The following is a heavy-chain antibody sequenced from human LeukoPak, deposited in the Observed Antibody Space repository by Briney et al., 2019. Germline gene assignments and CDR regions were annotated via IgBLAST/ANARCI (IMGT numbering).Heavy chain of an antibody. D-gene: IGHD2-2*01. CDR1: GFTFSSYG. Sequence: GGSLRLSCAASGFTFSSYGMHWVRQAPGKGLEWVAVIRYDGSNKYYADSVKGRFTISRDNSKNTLYLQMNSLRAEDTAVYYCAKDHLPYGQLLNNWFDPWGQGTLVTVSS. CDR2: IRYDGSNK. V-gene: IGHV3-30*02. CDR3: AKDHLPYGQLLNNWFDP. J-gene: IGHJ5*02.